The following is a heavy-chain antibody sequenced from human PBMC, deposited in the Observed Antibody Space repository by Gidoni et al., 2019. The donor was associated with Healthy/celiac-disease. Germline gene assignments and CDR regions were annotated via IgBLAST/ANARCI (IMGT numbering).Heavy chain of an antibody. CDR3: AKDRGAYSSSWYEWDYFDY. J-gene: IGHJ4*02. V-gene: IGHV3-9*01. D-gene: IGHD6-13*01. Sequence: EVQLVESGGGLVQPGRSLRLSCPASGFTFDDSAMPWVRQAPGKGLEWVSGISWNSGSIGYADSVKGRFTISRDNAKNSLYLQMNSLRAEDTALYYCAKDRGAYSSSWYEWDYFDYWGQGTLVTVSS. CDR1: GFTFDDSA. CDR2: ISWNSGSI.